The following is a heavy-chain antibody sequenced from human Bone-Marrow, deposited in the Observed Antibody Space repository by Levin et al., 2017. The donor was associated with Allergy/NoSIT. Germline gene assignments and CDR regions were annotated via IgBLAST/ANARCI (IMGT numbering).Heavy chain of an antibody. J-gene: IGHJ4*02. V-gene: IGHV3-23*01. CDR3: AKDLLYFYGSGSYDF. D-gene: IGHD3-10*01. CDR1: GFTFSSYA. Sequence: GGSLRLSCAASGFTFSSYAMSWVRQAPGKGLEWVSSIHNSSGSTHYADSVKGRFTIPRDNSKNRLYLQMYSLRAEDTAVYYCAKDLLYFYGSGSYDFWGQGTLVTVSS. CDR2: IHNSSGST.